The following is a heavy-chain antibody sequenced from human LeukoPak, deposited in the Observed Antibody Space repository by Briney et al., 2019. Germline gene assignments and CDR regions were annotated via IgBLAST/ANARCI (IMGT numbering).Heavy chain of an antibody. J-gene: IGHJ4*02. CDR1: GFTFSSYT. V-gene: IGHV3-21*01. CDR3: ARDRGGRVVVTATYFDS. Sequence: PGGSLRLSCAASGFTFSSYTINWVRQPPGKGLEWVASINSGSNYIFYADSVKGRSTISRDNGKNSLSLQMNSLRAEDTAIYYCARDRGGRVVVTATYFDSWGQGTLVTVSS. D-gene: IGHD2-21*02. CDR2: INSGSNYI.